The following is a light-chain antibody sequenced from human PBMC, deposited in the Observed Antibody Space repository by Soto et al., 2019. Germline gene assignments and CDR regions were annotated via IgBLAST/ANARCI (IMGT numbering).Light chain of an antibody. CDR3: TSFTSSSTLV. CDR1: SSDVGGYNY. Sequence: QSALPQPASVSGSPGQSITISCTGTSSDVGGYNYVSWYQRHPGKAPKLMVFEVTNRPSGVSNRFSGPKSGNTASLTISGLQAEDEADYYCTSFTSSSTLVFGTGTKLTVL. V-gene: IGLV2-14*01. CDR2: EVT. J-gene: IGLJ1*01.